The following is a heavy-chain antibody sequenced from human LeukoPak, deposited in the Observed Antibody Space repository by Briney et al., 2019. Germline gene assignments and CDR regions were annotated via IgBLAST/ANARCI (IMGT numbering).Heavy chain of an antibody. Sequence: SETLSLTCTVSGYSISSGYYWGWIRQPPRKGLEWIGSIYHSGSTYYNPSLKSRVTISVDTSKNQFSLKLSSVTAADTAVYYCARALSRPMVRGAFDPWGQGTLVTVSS. CDR3: ARALSRPMVRGAFDP. CDR2: IYHSGST. V-gene: IGHV4-38-2*02. CDR1: GYSISSGYY. D-gene: IGHD3-10*01. J-gene: IGHJ5*02.